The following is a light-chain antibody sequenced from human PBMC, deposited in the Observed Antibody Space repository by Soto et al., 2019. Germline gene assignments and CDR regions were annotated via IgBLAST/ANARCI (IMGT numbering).Light chain of an antibody. CDR2: GAS. J-gene: IGKJ3*01. CDR3: QQYNTWPFT. CDR1: QGVSSN. V-gene: IGKV3D-15*01. Sequence: EIVMTQSPATLSVSPGERATLSCRASQGVSSNLAWYQQRPGQAPRLLIYGASTRATGIPARFSGSGSGTEFTLTISSLQSEDVAIYYCQQYNTWPFTFGPGTKVDIK.